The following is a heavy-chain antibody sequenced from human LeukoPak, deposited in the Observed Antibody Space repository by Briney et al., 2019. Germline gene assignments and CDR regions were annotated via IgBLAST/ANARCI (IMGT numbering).Heavy chain of an antibody. J-gene: IGHJ4*02. D-gene: IGHD3-22*01. CDR2: IKSKTDGGTT. V-gene: IGHV3-15*07. CDR3: STTYYYDSSEGY. Sequence: GGSLRLSCAASGLTFSNAWMNWVRQAPGKGLEWVGRIKSKTDGGTTDYAAPVKGRFTISRDDSKNTLYLQMNSLKTEDTAVYYCSTTYYYDSSEGYWGQGTLVTVSS. CDR1: GLTFSNAW.